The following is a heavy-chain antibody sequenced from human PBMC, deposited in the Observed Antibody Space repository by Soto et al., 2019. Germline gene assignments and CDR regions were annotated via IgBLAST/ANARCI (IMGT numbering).Heavy chain of an antibody. Sequence: ASVKVSCKASGYTFSHFAMHWVRQAPGQRLEWMGWINAGDGSTAYAQKFQGRVTISRDTSTSTAYMELRSLRSDDTAVYYCARVGLRRNSYYFDYWGQGTLVTVSS. D-gene: IGHD4-17*01. CDR3: ARVGLRRNSYYFDY. CDR1: GYTFSHFA. V-gene: IGHV1-3*01. J-gene: IGHJ4*02. CDR2: INAGDGST.